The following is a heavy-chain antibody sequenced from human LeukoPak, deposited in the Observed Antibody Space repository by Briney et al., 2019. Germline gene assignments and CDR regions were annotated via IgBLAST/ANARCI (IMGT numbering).Heavy chain of an antibody. CDR3: ARDPFFIVVARSGGVFDF. J-gene: IGHJ3*01. Sequence: GGSLRLSCAASGFTFSSYAMHWVRQAPGKGLEWVAVISYDGSNKYYADSVKGRFTISRDNSKNTLYLQMNSLRAEDTAVYYCARDPFFIVVARSGGVFDFGGQGKMVPVSS. V-gene: IGHV3-30-3*01. CDR1: GFTFSSYA. D-gene: IGHD2-21*01. CDR2: ISYDGSNK.